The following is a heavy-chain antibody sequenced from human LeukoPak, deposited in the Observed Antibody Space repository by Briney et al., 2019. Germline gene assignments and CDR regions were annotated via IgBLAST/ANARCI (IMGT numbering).Heavy chain of an antibody. Sequence: RTSETLSLTCTVSGGSISSRNYYWGWIRQPPGKGLEWIGSIYYTGSTYYKPSLRSRVTISVDTSKNQFSLKLSSVTAADTAVYYCATNSVRGYYGSGSDLNWFDPWGQGTLVTVSS. V-gene: IGHV4-39*01. D-gene: IGHD3-10*01. CDR1: GGSISSRNYY. J-gene: IGHJ5*02. CDR3: ATNSVRGYYGSGSDLNWFDP. CDR2: IYYTGST.